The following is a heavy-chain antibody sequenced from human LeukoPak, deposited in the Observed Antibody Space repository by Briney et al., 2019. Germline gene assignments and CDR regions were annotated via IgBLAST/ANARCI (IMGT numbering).Heavy chain of an antibody. Sequence: SETLSLTCAVYGGSFSGYYWRWIRQPPGKGLEWIGEINHSGSTNYNPSLKSRVTISVDTSKNQFSLKLSSVTAADTAVYYCARVRYSSGWYLGSANFDYWGQGTLVTVSS. CDR2: INHSGST. CDR3: ARVRYSSGWYLGSANFDY. D-gene: IGHD6-19*01. CDR1: GGSFSGYY. J-gene: IGHJ4*02. V-gene: IGHV4-34*01.